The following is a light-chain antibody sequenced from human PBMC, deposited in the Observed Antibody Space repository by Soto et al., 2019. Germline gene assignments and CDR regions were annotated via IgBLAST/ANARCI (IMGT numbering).Light chain of an antibody. CDR1: QSVSNNY. CDR3: KQYGSSGT. Sequence: EIVLTQSPGTLSLSPGERATLSCRASQSVSNNYLAWYQQKPGQAPRRLIYGASSRATGIQDRFSGSGSGTEFTLTIRRLEPEDFAVYYCKQYGSSGTCGQGTKVDIK. V-gene: IGKV3-20*01. CDR2: GAS. J-gene: IGKJ1*01.